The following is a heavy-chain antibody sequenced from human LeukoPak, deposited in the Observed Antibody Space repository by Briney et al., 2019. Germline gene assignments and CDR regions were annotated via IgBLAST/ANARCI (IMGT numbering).Heavy chain of an antibody. CDR2: MNPNSGNT. J-gene: IGHJ4*02. V-gene: IGHV1-8*01. CDR3: ARSGHSSGYYYHFAY. D-gene: IGHD3-22*01. CDR1: GYTFTSYD. Sequence: ASVKVSCKASGYTFTSYDINWVRQATGQGLEWMGWMNPNSGNTGYAQKFQGRVTMTRNTSISTAYMELSSLRSEDTAVYYCARSGHSSGYYYHFAYWGQGTLVTVSS.